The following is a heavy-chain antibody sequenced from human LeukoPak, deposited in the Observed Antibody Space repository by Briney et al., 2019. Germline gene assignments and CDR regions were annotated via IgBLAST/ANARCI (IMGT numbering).Heavy chain of an antibody. D-gene: IGHD5-12*01. V-gene: IGHV4-4*07. CDR1: GGSISSYY. J-gene: IGHJ6*02. CDR2: IYTSGST. Sequence: PSETLSLTCTVSGGSISSYYWSWIRQPAGKGLEWIGRIYTSGSTNYNPSLKSRVTMSVDTSKNQFSLKLSSVTAADTAVYYCARDGIVATIDYYYYGMDVWGQGTMVTVSS. CDR3: ARDGIVATIDYYYYGMDV.